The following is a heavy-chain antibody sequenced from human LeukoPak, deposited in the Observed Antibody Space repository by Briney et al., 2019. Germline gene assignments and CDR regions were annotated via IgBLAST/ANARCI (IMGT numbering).Heavy chain of an antibody. CDR2: IYYSGST. Sequence: SETLSLTCTVSGGSINGYYWSWIRQPPGKGLEWIGYIYYSGSTKYNPSLQSRVTISVDTSKNQFSLKLNSVTAADTAVYYCAGGETAASTIWYFDLGGRGPRVIFS. J-gene: IGHJ2*01. V-gene: IGHV4-59*01. D-gene: IGHD2-2*01. CDR1: GGSINGYY. CDR3: AGGETAASTIWYFDL.